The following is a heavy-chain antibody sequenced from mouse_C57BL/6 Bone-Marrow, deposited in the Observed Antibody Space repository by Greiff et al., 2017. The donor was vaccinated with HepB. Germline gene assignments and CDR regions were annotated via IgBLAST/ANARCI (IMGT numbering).Heavy chain of an antibody. D-gene: IGHD3-2*02. CDR3: ARSRQLRLLFAY. Sequence: VQLQESGAELARPGASVKLSCKASGYTFTSYGISWVKQRTGQGLEWIGEIYPRSGNTYYNEKFKGKATLTADKSSSTAYMELRSLTSEDSAVYFCARSRQLRLLFAYWGQGTLVTVSA. CDR2: IYPRSGNT. V-gene: IGHV1-81*01. J-gene: IGHJ3*01. CDR1: GYTFTSYG.